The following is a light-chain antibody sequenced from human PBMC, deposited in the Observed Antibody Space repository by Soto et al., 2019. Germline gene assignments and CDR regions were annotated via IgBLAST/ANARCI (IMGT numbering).Light chain of an antibody. CDR1: QSVSSN. CDR2: GAS. CDR3: HQDFNLPWT. Sequence: EIVMTQSPATLSVSPGERATLSCSASQSVSSNLAWYQQKPGQAPRLLIYGASTRATGIPARFSGSGSGTDFTLTISSLQPEDFAVYFCHQDFNLPWTFGQGTKVDIK. J-gene: IGKJ1*01. V-gene: IGKV3-15*01.